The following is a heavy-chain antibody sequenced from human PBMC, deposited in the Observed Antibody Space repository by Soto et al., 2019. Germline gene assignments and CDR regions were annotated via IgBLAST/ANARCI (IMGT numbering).Heavy chain of an antibody. D-gene: IGHD1-26*01. CDR3: ARDRPGGVGAIRDAFDI. J-gene: IGHJ3*02. Sequence: SVKVSCKASGGTFSSYAISWVRQAPGQGLEWMGGIIPIFGTANYAQKFQGRVTITADESTSTAYMELSSLRSEDTAVYYCARDRPGGVGAIRDAFDIWGQGTMVTGSS. CDR2: IIPIFGTA. CDR1: GGTFSSYA. V-gene: IGHV1-69*13.